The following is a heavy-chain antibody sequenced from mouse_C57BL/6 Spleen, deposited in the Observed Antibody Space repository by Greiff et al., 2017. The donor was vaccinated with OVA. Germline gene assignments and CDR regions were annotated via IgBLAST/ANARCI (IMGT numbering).Heavy chain of an antibody. CDR3: AREGGTTVGPGFAY. Sequence: QVQLQQPGAELVKPGASVKLSCKASGYTFTSYWMQWVKQRPGQGLEWIGEIDPSDSSTNYNQKFKGKATLTVDTSSSTAYMQLSSLTSEDSAVYYSAREGGTTVGPGFAYWGQGTLVTVSA. CDR2: IDPSDSST. V-gene: IGHV1-50*01. CDR1: GYTFTSYW. J-gene: IGHJ3*01. D-gene: IGHD1-1*01.